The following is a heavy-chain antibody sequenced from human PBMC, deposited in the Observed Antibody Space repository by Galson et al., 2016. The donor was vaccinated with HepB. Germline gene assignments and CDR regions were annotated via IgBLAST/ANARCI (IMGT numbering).Heavy chain of an antibody. J-gene: IGHJ3*02. V-gene: IGHV4-30-2*06. CDR2: IYHSGTS. Sequence: TLSLTCAVSGGSISNGAYSWSWIRQSPGKGLECIGYIYHSGTSYYSPSLKRRVTISVDRSKNQFSLKLRSVTAADTAVYYCARARIYCSGGSCRDAYDIWGQGTMVTVSS. D-gene: IGHD2-15*01. CDR3: ARARIYCSGGSCRDAYDI. CDR1: GGSISNGAYS.